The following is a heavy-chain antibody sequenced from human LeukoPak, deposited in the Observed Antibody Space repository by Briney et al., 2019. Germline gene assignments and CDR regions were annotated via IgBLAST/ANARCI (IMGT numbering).Heavy chain of an antibody. CDR1: GGSISSSSYY. D-gene: IGHD2-15*01. CDR3: ASPRPVCSGGSCYLNWFDP. V-gene: IGHV4-39*01. J-gene: IGHJ5*02. CDR2: IYYSGST. Sequence: SKTLSLTCTVSGGSISSSSYYWGWIRQPPGKGLEWIGSIYYSGSTYYNPSLKSRVTISVDTSKNQFSLKLSSVTAADTAVYYCASPRPVCSGGSCYLNWFDPWGQGTLVTVSS.